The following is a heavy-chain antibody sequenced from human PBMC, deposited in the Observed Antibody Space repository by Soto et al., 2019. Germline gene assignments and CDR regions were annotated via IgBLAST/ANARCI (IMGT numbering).Heavy chain of an antibody. Sequence: GASVKVSCKASGYSFTDYHIHWVRQAPGQGLEWLGRINPKSGGTSTAQKFQGWVTMTTDTSISAASMELTRLTADDTAIYYCARGDSTDCSNGVCSFFYNHDMDVWGQGTTVTVSS. D-gene: IGHD2-8*01. V-gene: IGHV1-2*04. CDR1: GYSFTDYH. CDR3: ARGDSTDCSNGVCSFFYNHDMDV. J-gene: IGHJ6*02. CDR2: INPKSGGT.